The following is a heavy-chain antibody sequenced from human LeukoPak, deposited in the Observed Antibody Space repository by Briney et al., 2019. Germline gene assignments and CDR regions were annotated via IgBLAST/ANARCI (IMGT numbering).Heavy chain of an antibody. CDR3: ARGSQRSIAVAGDWVY. CDR2: ISSSSSYI. D-gene: IGHD6-19*01. J-gene: IGHJ4*02. Sequence: PGGSLRLSCAASGFTFSSYSMNWVRQAPGKGLEWLSSISSSSSYIYYADSVKGRFTISRDNAKNSLYLQMNSLRAEDTAVYYCARGSQRSIAVAGDWVYWGQGTLVTVSS. V-gene: IGHV3-21*01. CDR1: GFTFSSYS.